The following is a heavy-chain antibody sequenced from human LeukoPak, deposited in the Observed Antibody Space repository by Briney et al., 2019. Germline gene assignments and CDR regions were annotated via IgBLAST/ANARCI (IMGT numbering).Heavy chain of an antibody. CDR1: GYTFTSYG. V-gene: IGHV1-18*01. D-gene: IGHD3-10*01. CDR2: ISAYNGNT. CDR3: ARENYGSGSYYNSFDY. Sequence: GASVKASCKASGYTFTSYGISWVRQAPGQGLEWMGWISAYNGNTNYAQKLQGRVTMTTDTPTSTAYMELRSLRSDDTAVYYCARENYGSGSYYNSFDYWGQGTLVTVSS. J-gene: IGHJ4*02.